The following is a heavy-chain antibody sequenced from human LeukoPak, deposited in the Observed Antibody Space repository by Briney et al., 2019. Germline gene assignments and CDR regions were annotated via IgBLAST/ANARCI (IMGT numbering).Heavy chain of an antibody. CDR3: ARKDYSGSSGFVFGY. V-gene: IGHV3-30*04. CDR2: ISFDGSSK. J-gene: IGHJ4*02. D-gene: IGHD3-22*01. CDR1: GFPFIRYT. Sequence: GGSLRLSCTASGFPFIRYTMHWVRQAPGKGLEWVAVISFDGSSKYYADSVKGRFTISIDDSRNTMYLQMDSLRAEDTAVYYCARKDYSGSSGFVFGYWGQGTLVTVSS.